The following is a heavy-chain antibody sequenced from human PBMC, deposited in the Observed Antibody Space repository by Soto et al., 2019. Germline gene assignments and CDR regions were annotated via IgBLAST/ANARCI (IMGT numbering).Heavy chain of an antibody. CDR3: AMVDVYVTPSPQDV. CDR2: INTYNGNT. Sequence: ASVKVSCKASGYTFTSYAIHWARQAPGQGLEWMGWINTYNGNTNYAQNLQGRVTLTTDTSTSTAYMELTSLRSNDTAIYYCAMVDVYVTPSPQDVWGQGTTVTGLL. J-gene: IGHJ6*02. CDR1: GYTFTSYA. V-gene: IGHV1-18*01. D-gene: IGHD3-16*01.